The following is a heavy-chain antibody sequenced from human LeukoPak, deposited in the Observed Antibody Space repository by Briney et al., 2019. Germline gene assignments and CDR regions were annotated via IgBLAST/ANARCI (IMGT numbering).Heavy chain of an antibody. CDR1: GFTFSSYG. V-gene: IGHV3-23*01. CDR3: ARTMASEPLDAFDI. CDR2: ISGSGGST. J-gene: IGHJ3*02. Sequence: PGGTLRLSCAASGFTFSSYGMSWVRQAPGKGLEWVSAISGSGGSTYYADSVKGRFTISRDNSKNTLYLQMNSLRAEDTAVYYCARTMASEPLDAFDIWGQGTMVTVSS. D-gene: IGHD3-10*01.